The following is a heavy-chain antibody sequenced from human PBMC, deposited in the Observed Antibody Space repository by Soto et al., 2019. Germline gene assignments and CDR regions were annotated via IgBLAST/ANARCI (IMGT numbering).Heavy chain of an antibody. CDR1: GGTVSDYA. CDR3: VRDSGANYGTFWYFDL. J-gene: IGHJ2*01. Sequence: QVHLVQSGAQVKKPGSSVRVSCRASGGTVSDYAINWVRQAPGQGLEWVAMISNDGSSENYADSVRGRFIISRDNSKKTLFLQMNSLRPEDTATYYCVRDSGANYGTFWYFDLWGRGTLVTVSS. V-gene: IGHV3-30*16. D-gene: IGHD5-18*01. CDR2: ISNDGSSE.